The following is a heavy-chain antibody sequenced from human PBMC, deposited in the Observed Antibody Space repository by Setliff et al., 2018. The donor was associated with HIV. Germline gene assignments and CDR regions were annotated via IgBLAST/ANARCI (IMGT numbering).Heavy chain of an antibody. Sequence: SETLSLTCTVSGYSVSSGYYWGWIRQPPGKGLEWIASIYYSGSTYYVPSLKSRVTISVDTSKNQFSLKLTSVTAADTAVYFCARVVPREVAPGGFDIWGQGTMVTVSS. J-gene: IGHJ3*02. CDR2: IYYSGST. CDR3: ARVVPREVAPGGFDI. D-gene: IGHD5-12*01. V-gene: IGHV4-38-2*02. CDR1: GYSVSSGYY.